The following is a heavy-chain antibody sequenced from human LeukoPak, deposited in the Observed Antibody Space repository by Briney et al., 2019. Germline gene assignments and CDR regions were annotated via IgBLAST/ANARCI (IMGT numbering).Heavy chain of an antibody. D-gene: IGHD3-22*01. V-gene: IGHV1-18*01. Sequence: ASVKVSCKASGYTFTSYGISWVRQAPGQGLEWMGWISAYNGNTNYAQKLQGRVTMTTDTSTSTAYMELRSLGSDDTAVYYCARDPYYYDSSGYPDYWGQGTLVTVSS. CDR1: GYTFTSYG. CDR3: ARDPYYYDSSGYPDY. CDR2: ISAYNGNT. J-gene: IGHJ4*02.